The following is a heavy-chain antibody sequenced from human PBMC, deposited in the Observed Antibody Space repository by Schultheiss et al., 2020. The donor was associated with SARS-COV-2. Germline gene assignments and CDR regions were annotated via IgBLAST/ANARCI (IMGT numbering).Heavy chain of an antibody. J-gene: IGHJ4*02. CDR2: INHSGST. Sequence: SETLSLTCAVYGGSFSGYYWSWIRQPPGKGLEWIGEINHSGSTNYNPSLKSRVTISIDTSKNQFSLKLSSVTAADTAVYYCTRHGSGSYDSVDYWGQGTLVTVS. CDR3: TRHGSGSYDSVDY. CDR1: GGSFSGYY. D-gene: IGHD1-26*01. V-gene: IGHV4-34*01.